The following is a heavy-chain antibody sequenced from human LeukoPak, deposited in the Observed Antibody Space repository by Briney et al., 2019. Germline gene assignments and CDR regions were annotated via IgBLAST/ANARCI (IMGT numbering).Heavy chain of an antibody. D-gene: IGHD3-10*01. CDR2: ISSDGSIK. CDR1: GFTLSDYG. Sequence: GGSLRLSCAVSGFTLSDYGIHWVRQAPGKGLEWVTIISSDGSIKYADSVKGRFTVSRDSSKNTVYLQMNTLRAEDTAVYYCARDILPSGSRAFDIWGQGTMVTVSS. V-gene: IGHV3-33*01. CDR3: ARDILPSGSRAFDI. J-gene: IGHJ3*02.